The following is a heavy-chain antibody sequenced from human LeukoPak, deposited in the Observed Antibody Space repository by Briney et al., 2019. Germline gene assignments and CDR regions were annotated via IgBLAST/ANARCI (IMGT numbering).Heavy chain of an antibody. J-gene: IGHJ5*02. CDR3: ARDGRDGQNDL. CDR1: GFTFANYW. D-gene: IGHD5-24*01. V-gene: IGHV3-7*01. Sequence: GGSLRLSCAASGFTFANYWMSWVRQAPGKGLEWVANIKQDGSEKKYVDYVKGRFTVSRENDKNSLSLEISSLRAEDTAVYYCARDGRDGQNDLWGQGTLVTVSS. CDR2: IKQDGSEK.